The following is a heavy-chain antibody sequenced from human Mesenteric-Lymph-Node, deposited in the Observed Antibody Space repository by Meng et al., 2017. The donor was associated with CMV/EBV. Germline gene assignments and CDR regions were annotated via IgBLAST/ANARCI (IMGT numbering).Heavy chain of an antibody. D-gene: IGHD2-2*01. CDR3: AKSNKLAFCSSSSCYPDY. J-gene: IGHJ4*02. Sequence: GGSLRLSCAASGFTFSSYAMSWVRQAPGKGLEWVSAISGSGGSTYYADSVKGRFTISRDNSKNTLYLQMNSLRVEDTAVYYCAKSNKLAFCSSSSCYPDYWGQGTVVTVSS. CDR1: GFTFSSYA. CDR2: ISGSGGST. V-gene: IGHV3-23*01.